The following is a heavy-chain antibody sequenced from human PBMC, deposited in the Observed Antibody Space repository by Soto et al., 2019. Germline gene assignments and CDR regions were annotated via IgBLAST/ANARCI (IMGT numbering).Heavy chain of an antibody. J-gene: IGHJ4*02. Sequence: QVQLVQSGAELKKPGSSVNVSCKASGGTFSNNAIIWVRQAPGQGLEWMGGIIPLFGTPRYAQNFQGSLTITADESSSTASMQLNILRSEDTAVYYCESPAEPLVTAMLTGLAHWGQGSLVTVSS. CDR3: ESPAEPLVTAMLTGLAH. D-gene: IGHD5-18*01. CDR1: GGTFSNNA. CDR2: IIPLFGTP. V-gene: IGHV1-69*01.